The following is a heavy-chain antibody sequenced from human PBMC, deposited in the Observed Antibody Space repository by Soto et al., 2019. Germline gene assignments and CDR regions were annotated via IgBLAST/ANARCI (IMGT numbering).Heavy chain of an antibody. CDR1: GFTFSDYY. J-gene: IGHJ5*02. V-gene: IGHV3-11*06. Sequence: QVQLVESGGGLVKPGGSLRLSCAASGFTFSDYYMSWIRQAPGKGLEWVSYISSSSSYTNYADSVKGRFTISRDNAKNSLYLQMNSLRAEDTAVYYCARELNPRESGWFDPWGQGTLVTVSS. CDR3: ARELNPRESGWFDP. CDR2: ISSSSSYT. D-gene: IGHD3-3*01.